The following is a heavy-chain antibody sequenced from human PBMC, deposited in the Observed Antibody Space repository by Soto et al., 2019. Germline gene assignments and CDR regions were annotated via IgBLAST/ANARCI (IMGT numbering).Heavy chain of an antibody. Sequence: TLSLTCTVSGGSISSGGYYWSWIRQHPGKGLEWIGYIYYSGSTYYNPSLKSRVTISVDTSKNQFSLKLSSVTAADTAVYYCARDNRLTVNPANVHYGMDDSGPAPPVTV. V-gene: IGHV4-31*03. CDR1: GGSISSGGYY. CDR2: IYYSGST. J-gene: IGHJ6*02. D-gene: IGHD3-16*01. CDR3: ARDNRLTVNPANVHYGMDD.